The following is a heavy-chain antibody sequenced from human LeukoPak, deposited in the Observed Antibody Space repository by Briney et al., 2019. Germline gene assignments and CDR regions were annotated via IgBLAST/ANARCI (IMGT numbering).Heavy chain of an antibody. CDR1: GFTFSSYW. CDR3: ARDNSHSSIYSTRGNAFDI. CDR2: INSDGSST. D-gene: IGHD6-13*01. Sequence: GGSLRLSCAASGFTFSSYWMHWVRQAPGKGLVWVSRINSDGSSTSYADSVKGRFTISRDNSKNTLYLQMNSLRAEDTAVYYCARDNSHSSIYSTRGNAFDIWGQGTMVTVSS. V-gene: IGHV3-74*01. J-gene: IGHJ3*02.